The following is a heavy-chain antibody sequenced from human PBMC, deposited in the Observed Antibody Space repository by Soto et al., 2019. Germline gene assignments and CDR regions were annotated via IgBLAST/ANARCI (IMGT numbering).Heavy chain of an antibody. Sequence: GGSLRLSCVASGFTFSDHYMDWVRQAPGKGLEWVGRIRNTANRHTTEYAESVKGRFTISRDDSKNSLYLQMDSLTDADAAVYYCVGAWKGNSYGYFYWGQGTLVTVSS. CDR3: VGAWKGNSYGYFY. J-gene: IGHJ4*02. CDR1: GFTFSDHY. CDR2: IRNTANRHTT. D-gene: IGHD5-18*01. V-gene: IGHV3-72*01.